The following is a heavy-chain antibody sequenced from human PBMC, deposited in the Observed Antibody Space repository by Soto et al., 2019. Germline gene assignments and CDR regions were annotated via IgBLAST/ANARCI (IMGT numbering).Heavy chain of an antibody. CDR3: ARDDGSSWYKYFDY. CDR2: ISAYSGNT. J-gene: IGHJ4*02. D-gene: IGHD6-13*01. CDR1: GYTFTDYG. Sequence: GASVKVSCKASGYTFTDYGVTWVRQAPGQGLEWMGWISAYSGNTDYAQSVQGRVTMTRDTSTSTVYMELSSLRSEDTAVYYCARDDGSSWYKYFDYWGQGTLVTVSS. V-gene: IGHV1-18*01.